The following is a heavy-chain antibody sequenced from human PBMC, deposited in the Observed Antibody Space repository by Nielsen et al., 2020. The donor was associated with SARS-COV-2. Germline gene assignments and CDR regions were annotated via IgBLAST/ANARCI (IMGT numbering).Heavy chain of an antibody. V-gene: IGHV3-30-3*01. CDR2: ISYDGSNK. Sequence: GGSLRLSCAASGFTFSSYAMSWVRQAPGKGLEWVAVISYDGSNKYYADSVKGRFTISRDNSKNTLYLQMNSLRAEDTAVYYCARGSSWYYYYYGMDVWGQGTTVTVSS. CDR3: ARGSSWYYYYYGMDV. J-gene: IGHJ6*02. D-gene: IGHD6-13*01. CDR1: GFTFSSYA.